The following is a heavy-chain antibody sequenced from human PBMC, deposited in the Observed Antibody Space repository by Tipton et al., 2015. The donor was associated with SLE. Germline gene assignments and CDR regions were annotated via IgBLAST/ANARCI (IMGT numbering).Heavy chain of an antibody. Sequence: QLVQSGGGLVHPGGSLRLSCAASGFSLTTSSMNWVRQAPGKGLEWVSSISGSGGSTYFAASVKGRFTVSRDNYKNTVYLQMNSLRVEDTAIYYCAKGVTVASLHGMDVWGQGTTVTVSS. CDR1: GFSLTTSS. J-gene: IGHJ6*02. D-gene: IGHD2-21*02. CDR3: AKGVTVASLHGMDV. V-gene: IGHV3-23*04. CDR2: ISGSGGST.